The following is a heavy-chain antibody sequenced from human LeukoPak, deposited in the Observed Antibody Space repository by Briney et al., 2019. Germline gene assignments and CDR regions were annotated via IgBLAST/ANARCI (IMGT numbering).Heavy chain of an antibody. Sequence: PGGSLRLSCAASGFTFSSYEMNWVRQAPGKGLEWVSYISSSGTNKNNADSVKGRFTISRDNAKNSLYLQMNSLRAEDTAVYYCVREGIYGAYFDYWGQGTLVTVSS. V-gene: IGHV3-48*03. D-gene: IGHD4/OR15-4a*01. CDR3: VREGIYGAYFDY. CDR2: ISSSGTNK. J-gene: IGHJ4*02. CDR1: GFTFSSYE.